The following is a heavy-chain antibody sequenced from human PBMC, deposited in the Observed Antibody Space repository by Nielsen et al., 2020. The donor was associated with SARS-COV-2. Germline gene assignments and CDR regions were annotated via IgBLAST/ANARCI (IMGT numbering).Heavy chain of an antibody. Sequence: GESLKISCAASGFTFSSYAMSWVRQAPGKGLEWVSAISGSGDSTYYADSVKGRFTISRDNSKNTLYLQMNSLRAEDTAVYYCAKVDSGYGIWWGQGTLVTVSS. D-gene: IGHD5-18*01. CDR3: AKVDSGYGIW. CDR1: GFTFSSYA. CDR2: ISGSGDST. V-gene: IGHV3-23*01. J-gene: IGHJ4*02.